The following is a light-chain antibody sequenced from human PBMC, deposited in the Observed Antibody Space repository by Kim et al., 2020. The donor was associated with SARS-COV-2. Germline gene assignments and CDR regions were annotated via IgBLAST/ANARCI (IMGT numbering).Light chain of an antibody. CDR3: QKCDSAPWT. J-gene: IGKJ1*01. CDR2: AAS. CDR1: QDISNY. V-gene: IGKV1-27*01. Sequence: ASVGDRVTISCRASQDISNYLAWFQLNPGKAPKLLLYAASALQPGVPSRFSGSGSGTDFTLTVTSLQPEDVATYYCQKCDSAPWTFGQGTKVEIK.